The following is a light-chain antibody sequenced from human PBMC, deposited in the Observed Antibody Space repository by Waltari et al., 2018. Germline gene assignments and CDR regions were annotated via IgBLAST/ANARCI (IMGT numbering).Light chain of an antibody. CDR1: SSDVGSYNL. CDR3: CSYAGSSTFEV. Sequence: QSALTQPASVSGSPGQSITISCTGPSSDVGSYNLVSWYQQYPGKAPKLMIYEGSKRPSGVSNRFSGSKSGNTASLRISGLQAEDEADYYCCSYAGSSTFEVFGGGTKLTVL. CDR2: EGS. J-gene: IGLJ2*01. V-gene: IGLV2-23*03.